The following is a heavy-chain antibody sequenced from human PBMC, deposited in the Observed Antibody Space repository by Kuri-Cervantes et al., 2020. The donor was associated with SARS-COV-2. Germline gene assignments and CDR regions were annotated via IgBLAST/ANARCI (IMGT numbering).Heavy chain of an antibody. Sequence: SETLSLTCAVSGYSISSGYYWGWIRQPPGKGLEWIGSIYHSGSTYYNPSLKSRVTISVDTSKNQFSLKLSSVTAADTAVYYCAGQWGIAMAGGNAFDTWGQGTMVTVSS. D-gene: IGHD6-19*01. CDR2: IYHSGST. J-gene: IGHJ3*02. V-gene: IGHV4-38-2*01. CDR1: GYSISSGYY. CDR3: AGQWGIAMAGGNAFDT.